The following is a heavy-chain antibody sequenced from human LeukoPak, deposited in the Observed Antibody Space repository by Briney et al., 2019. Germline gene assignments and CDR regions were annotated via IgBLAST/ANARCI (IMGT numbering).Heavy chain of an antibody. D-gene: IGHD6-19*01. Sequence: GGSLRLSCAGSGFSFSSYDMLWVRQATGKGLEWVSAIGSGGDTYYAGSAKGRFTISRESAKNSFYLQMNSLSAGDTAVYFCARAVAGTDEIDSWGQGTLVTVSS. CDR2: IGSGGDT. V-gene: IGHV3-13*01. J-gene: IGHJ4*02. CDR1: GFSFSSYD. CDR3: ARAVAGTDEIDS.